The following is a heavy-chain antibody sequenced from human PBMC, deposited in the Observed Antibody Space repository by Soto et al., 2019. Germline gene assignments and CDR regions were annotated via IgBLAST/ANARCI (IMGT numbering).Heavy chain of an antibody. Sequence: AASVKVSCKASGGTFSSYTISWVRQAPGQGLEWMGRIIPILGIANYAQKFQGRVTITADKSTSTAYMELSSLRSEDTAVYYCARDSYGRDEGNRGSSGYWGQGTLVTVSS. CDR3: ARDSYGRDEGNRGSSGY. V-gene: IGHV1-69*04. CDR1: GGTFSSYT. J-gene: IGHJ4*02. CDR2: IIPILGIA. D-gene: IGHD3-10*01.